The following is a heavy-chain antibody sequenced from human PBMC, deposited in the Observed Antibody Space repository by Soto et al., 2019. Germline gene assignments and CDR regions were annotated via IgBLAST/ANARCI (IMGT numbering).Heavy chain of an antibody. J-gene: IGHJ2*01. CDR3: ARRNSGWYFDL. V-gene: IGHV3-23*01. CDR2: ISGSGDST. D-gene: IGHD4-4*01. Sequence: EVQLLESGGGLVQPGGSLRLSCAASGFTFSSYAMTWVRQAPGKGLEWVSAISGSGDSTYYAASVRGRFTISRDNSKNTLYLQMNSLRAEDTAVYYCARRNSGWYFDLWGRGTLATVSS. CDR1: GFTFSSYA.